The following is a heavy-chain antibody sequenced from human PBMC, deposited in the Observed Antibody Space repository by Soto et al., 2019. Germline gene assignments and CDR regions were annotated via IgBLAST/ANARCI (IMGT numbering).Heavy chain of an antibody. V-gene: IGHV3-30*18. Sequence: GGSLRLSCAASGVTFSSYGMHWVRQAPGKGLEWVAVISYDGSNKYYADSVKGRFTISRDNSKNTLYLQMNSLRAEDTAVYYCAKDRSSLLRYFDWLLSDYFDYWGQGTLVTVSS. CDR3: AKDRSSLLRYFDWLLSDYFDY. J-gene: IGHJ4*02. D-gene: IGHD3-9*01. CDR1: GVTFSSYG. CDR2: ISYDGSNK.